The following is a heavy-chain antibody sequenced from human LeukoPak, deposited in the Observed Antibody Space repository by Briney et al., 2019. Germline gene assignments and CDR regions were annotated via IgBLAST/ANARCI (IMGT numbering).Heavy chain of an antibody. J-gene: IGHJ4*02. CDR1: GYTFINCG. D-gene: IGHD5-18*01. Sequence: ASVKVSCKASGYTFINCGISWVRQAPGQGPEWMGWVSGYNANTNYAQKFQGRVTMTTDTSTSTAYMELRSLRSDDTAVYYCARYLTGYIYGTDWGQGTLVTVSS. V-gene: IGHV1-18*01. CDR2: VSGYNANT. CDR3: ARYLTGYIYGTD.